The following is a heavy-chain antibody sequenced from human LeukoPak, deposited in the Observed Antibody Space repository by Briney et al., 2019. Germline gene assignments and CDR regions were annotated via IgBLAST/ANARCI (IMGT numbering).Heavy chain of an antibody. D-gene: IGHD3-10*01. CDR3: ARNPFGGNFWYFEL. CDR1: GGSISRFY. V-gene: IGHV4-59*03. J-gene: IGHJ2*01. CDR2: ISYSGNT. Sequence: TSETLSLTRTVSGGSISRFYWSWIRQAPGKGLEWIGYISYSGNTYFSPSLKSRVTMSVDTSNEQFSLRLASVTAADTALYYCARNPFGGNFWYFELWGRGTPVTVSS.